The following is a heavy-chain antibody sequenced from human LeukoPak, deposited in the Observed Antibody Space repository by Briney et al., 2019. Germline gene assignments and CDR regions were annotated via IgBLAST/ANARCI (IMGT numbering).Heavy chain of an antibody. D-gene: IGHD2-15*01. CDR2: IRSKAYGGTT. V-gene: IGHV3-49*04. CDR1: GYTFGDYA. Sequence: QTGGSLRLSCTASGYTFGDYAMSWVRQAPGKGLEWVGFIRSKAYGGTTEYAASVKGRFTISRDDSKSIAYLQMNSLKTEDTAVYYCTRDPVVAAYSCYFDYWGQGTLVTVSS. CDR3: TRDPVVAAYSCYFDY. J-gene: IGHJ4*02.